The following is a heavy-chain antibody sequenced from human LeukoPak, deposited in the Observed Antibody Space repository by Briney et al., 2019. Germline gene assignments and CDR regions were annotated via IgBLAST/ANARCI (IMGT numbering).Heavy chain of an antibody. CDR3: ARHVSLGGRDFDY. V-gene: IGHV3-23*01. CDR1: GFTFTSYA. CDR2: IGGSGSTT. D-gene: IGHD3-16*01. Sequence: GGSLRLSCAASGFTFTSYAMSWVRQAPGKGLEWVSAIGGSGSTTYYADSVKGRFTISRDNSKNTLYLQMNSLRAEDTALYYCARHVSLGGRDFDYWGQETLVTVSS. J-gene: IGHJ4*02.